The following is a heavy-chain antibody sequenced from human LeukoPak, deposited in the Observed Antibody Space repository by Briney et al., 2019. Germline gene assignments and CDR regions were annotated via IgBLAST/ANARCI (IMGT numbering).Heavy chain of an antibody. J-gene: IGHJ4*02. CDR3: AKDLHYWSGIDY. V-gene: IGHV3-23*01. D-gene: IGHD3-3*02. Sequence: AVSLRLSCAASGFNFGPNAMSWVGQGPGKGLEGVSGIGGDGRSFYTDSVKGRFTISRDNSKNTLFLQMSSLTAEDTAIYYCAKDLHYWSGIDYWGQGTLVTVSS. CDR1: GFNFGPNA. CDR2: IGGDGRS.